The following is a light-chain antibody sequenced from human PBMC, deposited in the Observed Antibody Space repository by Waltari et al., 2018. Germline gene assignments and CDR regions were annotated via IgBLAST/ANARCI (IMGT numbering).Light chain of an antibody. V-gene: IGLV2-14*01. J-gene: IGLJ3*02. CDR1: SSDVGGYNY. CDR2: EVS. Sequence: QSALTQPASVSGSPGQSITISCTGTSSDVGGYNYVSWYQQHPGKAPKLMMYEVSNRPAGVSNRFSGAKSGNTASLTISGLQAEDEADYYCSSYTSSSTWVFGGGTKLTVL. CDR3: SSYTSSSTWV.